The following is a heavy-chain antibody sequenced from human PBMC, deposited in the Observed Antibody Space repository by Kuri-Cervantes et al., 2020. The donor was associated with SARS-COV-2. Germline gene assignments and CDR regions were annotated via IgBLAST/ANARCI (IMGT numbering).Heavy chain of an antibody. CDR1: GFTFSSYS. V-gene: IGHV3-21*04. CDR3: AKGIAAAGVGAFDI. J-gene: IGHJ3*02. Sequence: LSLTCAASGFTFSSYSMNWVRQAPGKGLEWVSSISSSSSYIYYADSVKGRFTISRDNAKNSLYLQMNSLRAEDMALYYCAKGIAAAGVGAFDIWGQGTMVTVSS. CDR2: ISSSSSYI. D-gene: IGHD6-13*01.